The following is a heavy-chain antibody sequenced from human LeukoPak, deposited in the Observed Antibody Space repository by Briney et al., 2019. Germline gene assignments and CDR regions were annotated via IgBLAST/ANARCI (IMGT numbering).Heavy chain of an antibody. J-gene: IGHJ4*02. CDR3: ARATYDSSGYYSDY. CDR1: GFTFSSYA. V-gene: IGHV3-30-3*01. D-gene: IGHD3-22*01. Sequence: GGSLRLPCAASGFTFSSYAMHWVRQAPGKGLEWVAVISYDGSNKYYADSVKGRFTISRDNSKNTLYLQMNSLRAEDTAVYYCARATYDSSGYYSDYWGQGTLVTVSS. CDR2: ISYDGSNK.